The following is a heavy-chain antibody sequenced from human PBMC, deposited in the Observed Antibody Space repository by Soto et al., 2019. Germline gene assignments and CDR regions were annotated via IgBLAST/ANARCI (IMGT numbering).Heavy chain of an antibody. CDR3: ARDQEYYGSGSSDY. V-gene: IGHV1-3*01. J-gene: IGHJ4*02. CDR2: INAGNGKT. Sequence: EASVKVSCKASGYTFTSYAMHWVRQAPGQRLEWMGWINAGNGKTKYSQKFQGRVTITRDTSASTAYMELSSLRSEDTAVYYCARDQEYYGSGSSDYWGQGTLVTVSS. CDR1: GYTFTSYA. D-gene: IGHD3-10*01.